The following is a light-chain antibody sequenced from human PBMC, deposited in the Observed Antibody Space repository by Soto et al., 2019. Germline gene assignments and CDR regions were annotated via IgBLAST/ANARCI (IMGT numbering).Light chain of an antibody. V-gene: IGKV1-5*01. Sequence: DIQMTQSPSTLSGSLEARTTIXCRASQTISSWLAWYQQKPGKAPKLLIYDASSLESEVPSRFSGSGSGTEFTLTISRLEPEDFAVYYCQQYGSSPPSSTFGQGTRLEIK. CDR3: QQYGSSPPSST. CDR2: DAS. J-gene: IGKJ5*01. CDR1: QTISSW.